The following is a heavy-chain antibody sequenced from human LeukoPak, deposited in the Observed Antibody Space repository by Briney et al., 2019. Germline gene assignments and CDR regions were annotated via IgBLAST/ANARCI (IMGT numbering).Heavy chain of an antibody. D-gene: IGHD2-2*01. Sequence: ASVKASGKASEYTFTGYYMHWVRQAPGQGLEWMGWINPNSGGTNYAQKFQGRVTMTRATSISTAYMELSRLRSDDTAVYYCARGGQYQPLMSWATNWFDPWGEETLVTVSS. CDR3: ARGGQYQPLMSWATNWFDP. J-gene: IGHJ5*02. V-gene: IGHV1-2*02. CDR2: INPNSGGT. CDR1: EYTFTGYY.